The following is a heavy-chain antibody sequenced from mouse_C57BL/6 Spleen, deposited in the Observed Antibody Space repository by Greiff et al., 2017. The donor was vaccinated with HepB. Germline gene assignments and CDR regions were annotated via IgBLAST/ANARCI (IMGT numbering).Heavy chain of an antibody. J-gene: IGHJ2*01. V-gene: IGHV5-16*01. CDR1: GFTFSDYY. CDR2: INYDGSST. Sequence: DVKLVESEGGLVQPGSSMKLSCTASGFTFSDYYMAWVRQVPEKGLEWVANINYDGSSTYYLDSLQSRFIISRDNAKNILYLQMSSLKSEDTATYYCAREGYDYDVGDFDYWGKGTTLTVSS. CDR3: AREGYDYDVGDFDY. D-gene: IGHD2-4*01.